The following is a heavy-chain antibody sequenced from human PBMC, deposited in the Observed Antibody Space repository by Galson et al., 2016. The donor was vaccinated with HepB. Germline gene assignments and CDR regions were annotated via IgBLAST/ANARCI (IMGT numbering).Heavy chain of an antibody. CDR2: IYPGDSEI. J-gene: IGHJ4*02. CDR3: VRPGY. CDR1: GFGFTAYW. V-gene: IGHV5-51*01. Sequence: QSGAEVKKSGESLKISCKGSGFGFTAYWIAWVRQMPGKGLEWMGMIYPGDSEIKYSPSFEGQVTFSADKSTSTAHLQWSSLQASDTAMYYWVRPGYWGQGTLVTVSS.